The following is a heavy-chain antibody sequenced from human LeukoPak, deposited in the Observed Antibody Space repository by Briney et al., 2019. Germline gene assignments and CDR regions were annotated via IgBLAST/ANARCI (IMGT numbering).Heavy chain of an antibody. CDR2: IYVGGST. CDR1: GFTVSSNY. V-gene: IGHV3-66*01. J-gene: IGHJ4*02. D-gene: IGHD6-25*01. Sequence: GGSLRLSCAASGFTVSSNYMSWVRQAPGKGLEWVSVIYVGGSTYYADSVKGRFTISRDNSKNTLYLQMDSLRADDTAVYYCASAVAAPDQDPPFDYWGQGTLVTVSS. CDR3: ASAVAAPDQDPPFDY.